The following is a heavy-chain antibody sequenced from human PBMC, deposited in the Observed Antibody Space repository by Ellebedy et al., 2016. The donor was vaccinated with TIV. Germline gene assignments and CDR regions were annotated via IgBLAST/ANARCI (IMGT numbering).Heavy chain of an antibody. Sequence: GGSLRLXXAASGFTFSSYAMHWVRQAQGKGLEWVAVISYDGSNKYYADSVKGRFTISRDNSKNTLYLQMNSLRAEDTAVYYCARDRLMTTVTTGGYYYGMDVWGQGTTVTVSS. CDR2: ISYDGSNK. CDR3: ARDRLMTTVTTGGYYYGMDV. D-gene: IGHD4-17*01. J-gene: IGHJ6*02. CDR1: GFTFSSYA. V-gene: IGHV3-30-3*01.